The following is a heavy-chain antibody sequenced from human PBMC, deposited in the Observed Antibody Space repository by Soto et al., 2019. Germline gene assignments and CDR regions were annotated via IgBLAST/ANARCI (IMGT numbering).Heavy chain of an antibody. CDR2: IGTGGDT. Sequence: GGSLRLSCAASGFTFSNYAMNWGRQAPGKGLEWVSSIGTGGDTNYADSVKGRFTISRDNSRDTLYLQMNSLRAEDTALYYCAIIRFDYWGHGTLVTVSS. J-gene: IGHJ4*01. CDR3: AIIRFDY. CDR1: GFTFSNYA. V-gene: IGHV3-23*01.